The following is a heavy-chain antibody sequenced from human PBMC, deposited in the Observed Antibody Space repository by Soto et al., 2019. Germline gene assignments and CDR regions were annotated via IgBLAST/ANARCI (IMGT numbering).Heavy chain of an antibody. CDR2: INPSGGST. CDR1: GYTFATYC. J-gene: IGHJ3*02. Sequence: VASVKVSCKASGYTFATYCMHWVRQAPGQGLEWMGIINPSGGSTRYAQKFQGRVTMTRDTSTSTVYMELSSLRSEDTAVYYCVRVGPGYYDSSGYPQGAFDIWGQGTMVTVSS. V-gene: IGHV1-46*03. D-gene: IGHD3-22*01. CDR3: VRVGPGYYDSSGYPQGAFDI.